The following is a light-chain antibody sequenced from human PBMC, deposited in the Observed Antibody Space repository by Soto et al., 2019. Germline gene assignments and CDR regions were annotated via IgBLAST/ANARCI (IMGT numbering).Light chain of an antibody. CDR2: AAS. V-gene: IGKV1-9*01. Sequence: DIQLTQSPSFLSASVGDRVTITCRASQGINTYIAWYQQKPGKAPELLIYAASTLQSGVPSRFRGSGSGTQFTLTIASLQPEDFATDYCQQLYSPFPFGPGTKVDI. CDR3: QQLYSPFP. CDR1: QGINTY. J-gene: IGKJ3*01.